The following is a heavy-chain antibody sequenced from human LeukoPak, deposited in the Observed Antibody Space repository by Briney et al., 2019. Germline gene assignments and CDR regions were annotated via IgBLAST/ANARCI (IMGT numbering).Heavy chain of an antibody. Sequence: SASVKVSCKASGYTFPDYYMYWVRQAPGQGLEWMGWSNPNSGGTNYAQKFQGRVNMTRDTSISTAYMELRRLRSVDTAVYYCARGSDPKPFDDWGQGTLVTVSS. J-gene: IGHJ4*02. CDR3: ARGSDPKPFDD. CDR1: GYTFPDYY. CDR2: SNPNSGGT. V-gene: IGHV1-2*02. D-gene: IGHD3-10*01.